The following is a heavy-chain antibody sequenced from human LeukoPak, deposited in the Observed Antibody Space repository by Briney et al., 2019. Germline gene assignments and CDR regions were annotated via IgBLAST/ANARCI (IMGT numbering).Heavy chain of an antibody. D-gene: IGHD2-21*02. CDR1: GGSMSGYY. J-gene: IGHJ6*02. CDR3: AGTVVTAYYHYGMDV. CDR2: IHYSGST. V-gene: IGHV4-59*08. Sequence: SETLSLTCTVSGGSMSGYYWSWIRQPPGSGLEWIGHIHYSGSTSDNPSLRSRVTISGDTSQNQFSLKLSSVTAADTAVYYCAGTVVTAYYHYGMDVWGQGTTVTVSS.